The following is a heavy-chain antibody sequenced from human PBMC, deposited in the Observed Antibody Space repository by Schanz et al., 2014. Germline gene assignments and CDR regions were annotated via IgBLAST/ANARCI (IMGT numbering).Heavy chain of an antibody. V-gene: IGHV3-7*01. CDR1: GFTVNTNY. CDR2: IKQDESER. D-gene: IGHD3-3*01. CDR3: ARDKGGYYPFDY. Sequence: EVQLVESGGGLIHPGGSLRLSCAVSGFTVNTNYMTWVRQAPGKGLEWVANIKQDESERSYVDSVKGRFTISRDNAKNSLYLQMNSLRAEDTAVYYCARDKGGYYPFDYWGQGTLVTVSS. J-gene: IGHJ4*02.